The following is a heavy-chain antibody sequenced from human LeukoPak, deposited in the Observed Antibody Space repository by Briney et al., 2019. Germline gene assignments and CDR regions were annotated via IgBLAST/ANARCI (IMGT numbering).Heavy chain of an antibody. Sequence: GGSLRLSCAASGFTFSSFAMHWVRQAPGKGLEYLSAIYSDGSRTYYADSVKGRFTISRDNSKNTLYFEMSSLRVDDTAAYYCVKSPGSGWPVWGQGTLLTVSS. CDR3: VKSPGSGWPV. V-gene: IGHV3-64D*06. J-gene: IGHJ4*02. CDR2: IYSDGSRT. D-gene: IGHD6-19*01. CDR1: GFTFSSFA.